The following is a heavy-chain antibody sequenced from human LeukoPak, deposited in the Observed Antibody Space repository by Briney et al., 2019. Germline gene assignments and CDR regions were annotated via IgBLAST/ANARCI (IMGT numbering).Heavy chain of an antibody. CDR1: GYTFTSYY. V-gene: IGHV1-46*01. CDR3: ARDPTTGIFDY. CDR2: INPSGGST. Sequence: PWASVKVSCKASGYTFTSYYIHWVRQAPGQGLEWMGIINPSGGSTNYAQKFQGRVTMTRDTSTSTVYMELSSLRSEDTAVYYCARDPTTGIFDYWGQGTLVTVSS. J-gene: IGHJ4*02. D-gene: IGHD1-1*01.